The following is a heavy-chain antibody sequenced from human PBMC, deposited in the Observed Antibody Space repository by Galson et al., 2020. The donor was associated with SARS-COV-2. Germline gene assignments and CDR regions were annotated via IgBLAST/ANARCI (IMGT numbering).Heavy chain of an antibody. CDR3: ARKTSTYDY. V-gene: IGHV4-39*07. CDR2: IHFNGNT. Sequence: PSDTLSLTCSVSAGFISSTTYYWGGTRQSPGKGPEWIGSIHFNGNTFNNPSLKSRVTISIATSKNQFSLKLSSVTAADTAVYFCARKTSTYDYWGRGTLVTVSS. J-gene: IGHJ4*01. CDR1: AGFISSTTYY. D-gene: IGHD3-16*01.